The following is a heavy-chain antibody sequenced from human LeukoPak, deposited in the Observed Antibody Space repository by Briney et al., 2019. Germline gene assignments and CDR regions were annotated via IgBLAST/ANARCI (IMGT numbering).Heavy chain of an antibody. V-gene: IGHV4-4*07. J-gene: IGHJ3*01. CDR2: IYTTGST. D-gene: IGHD4-17*01. CDR3: ARLERDYGDPGDTFDV. CDR1: GGPIKNLY. Sequence: SETLSLTCTVSGGPIKNLYWIWIRQPAGKGLEWIGRIYTTGSTNYNPSLESRVTLSVDTSRNQFSLRLTSVTAADTAVYYCARLERDYGDPGDTFDVWGQGTVVTVSS.